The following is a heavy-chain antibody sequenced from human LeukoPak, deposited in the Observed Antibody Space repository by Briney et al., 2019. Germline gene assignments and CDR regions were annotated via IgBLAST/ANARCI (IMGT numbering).Heavy chain of an antibody. V-gene: IGHV4-30-2*01. CDR2: IYHRGST. CDR1: GGSISSDDYF. J-gene: IGHJ4*02. D-gene: IGHD3-9*01. Sequence: SQTLSLTCAVSGGSISSDDYFWSWIRQPPGKGLEWIGYIYHRGSTSYNPSLKSRVTISLDKSRNQFSLNLSSVTAADTAVYYCARAPYDILTGYFLFDSWGQGTLVTVSS. CDR3: ARAPYDILTGYFLFDS.